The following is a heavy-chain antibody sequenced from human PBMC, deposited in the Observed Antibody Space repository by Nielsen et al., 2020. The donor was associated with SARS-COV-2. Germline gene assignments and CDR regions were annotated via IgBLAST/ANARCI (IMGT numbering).Heavy chain of an antibody. CDR3: ARAVRQVGDALDI. CDR2: IYSGGGT. J-gene: IGHJ3*02. Sequence: GGSLRLSCAASGFTVRSNSMSWVRQAPGKGLEWVSLIYSGGGTYYADSVKGRFTISRDNSRNTLYLQMNSLTIEDTAVYYCARAVRQVGDALDIWGQGTMVTVSS. D-gene: IGHD4-11*01. CDR1: GFTVRSNS. V-gene: IGHV3-53*01.